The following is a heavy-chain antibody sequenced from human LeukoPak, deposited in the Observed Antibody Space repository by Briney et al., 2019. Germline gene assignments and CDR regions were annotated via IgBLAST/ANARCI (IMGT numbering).Heavy chain of an antibody. CDR3: ARVLGPQSIDY. V-gene: IGHV4-30-4*08. D-gene: IGHD5-24*01. J-gene: IGHJ4*02. Sequence: TLSLTCTVSGGSISSGDYYWSWLRPPPGKGREWIGYIYYSRSTYYHPSLQSRVTISVDTSKNQFALKLSSVTDACTAVYDCARVLGPQSIDYWGQGTLVTVSS. CDR2: IYYSRST. CDR1: GGSISSGDYY.